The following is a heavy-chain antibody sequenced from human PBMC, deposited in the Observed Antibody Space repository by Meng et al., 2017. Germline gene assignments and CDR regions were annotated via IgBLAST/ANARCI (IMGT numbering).Heavy chain of an antibody. CDR2: ISGSGGTI. V-gene: IGHV3-23*01. D-gene: IGHD1-26*01. J-gene: IGHJ4*02. CDR3: ARDLMVGATRNFDY. Sequence: GESLKISCAASGFTFSSYAMSWVRQAPGKGLEWVSAISGSGGTIYYADSVKGRFTISRDNAKNSLYLQMNSLRAEDTAVYYCARDLMVGATRNFDYWGQGTLVTVSS. CDR1: GFTFSSYA.